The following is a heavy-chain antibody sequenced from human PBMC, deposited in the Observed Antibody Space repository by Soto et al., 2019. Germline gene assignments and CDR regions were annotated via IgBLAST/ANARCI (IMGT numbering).Heavy chain of an antibody. CDR3: ARGRREPGLNYFDY. J-gene: IGHJ4*02. Sequence: GASVKVSCKASGGTFSSYAISWVRQAPGQGLEWMGGIIPIFGTANYAQKFQGRVTITADESTSTAYMELSSLRSEDTAVYYCARGRREPGLNYFDYWGQRTLVTVSS. V-gene: IGHV1-69*13. CDR1: GGTFSSYA. CDR2: IIPIFGTA.